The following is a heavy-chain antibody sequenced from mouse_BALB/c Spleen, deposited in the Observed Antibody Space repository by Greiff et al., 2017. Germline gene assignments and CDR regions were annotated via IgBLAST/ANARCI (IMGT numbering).Heavy chain of an antibody. CDR3: ARGHYGSSYDWFAY. Sequence: EVHLVESGGGLVQPGGSRKLSCAASGFTFSSFGMHWVRQAPEKGLEWVAYISSGSSTIYYADTVKGRFTISRDNPKNTLFLQMTSLRSEDTAMYYCARGHYGSSYDWFAYWGQGTLVTVAA. D-gene: IGHD1-1*01. V-gene: IGHV5-17*02. J-gene: IGHJ3*01. CDR2: ISSGSSTI. CDR1: GFTFSSFG.